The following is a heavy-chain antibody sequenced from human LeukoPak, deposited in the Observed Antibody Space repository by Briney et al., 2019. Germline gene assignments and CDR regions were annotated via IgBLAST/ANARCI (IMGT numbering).Heavy chain of an antibody. CDR3: ARHYYDSAYGFDP. Sequence: ASVKVSCKGSGYIFTGYYMHWVGQAPGQGLEWMGWINPNSGGTNYAHKFQGRVTMSVDTSKNQFSLKLNSVTAADTAVYYCARHYYDSAYGFDPWGQGTLVTVSS. CDR2: INPNSGGT. J-gene: IGHJ5*02. CDR1: GYIFTGYY. V-gene: IGHV1-2*07. D-gene: IGHD3-22*01.